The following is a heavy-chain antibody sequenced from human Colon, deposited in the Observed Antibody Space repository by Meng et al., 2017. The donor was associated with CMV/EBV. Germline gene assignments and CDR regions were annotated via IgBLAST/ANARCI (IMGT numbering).Heavy chain of an antibody. D-gene: IGHD6-19*01. CDR1: GDSTSGFF. J-gene: IGHJ4*02. CDR3: AKEQSIGIAVTGIFDF. CDR2: IYSSGST. V-gene: IGHV4-4*07. Sequence: RLQERAPGLVKPPATLSLPCSVSGDSTSGFFGSGIRQPAGKGLEWIGRIYSSGSTFYNPSLESRVTMSIDTSKNQFSLRLASVTAADTAVYFCAKEQSIGIAVTGIFDFWGQGALVTVSS.